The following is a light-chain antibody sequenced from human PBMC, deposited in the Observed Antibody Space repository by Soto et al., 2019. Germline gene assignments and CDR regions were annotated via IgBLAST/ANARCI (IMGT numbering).Light chain of an antibody. J-gene: IGLJ2*01. CDR2: EVS. Sequence: QSVLTQPPSASGSLGQSVTISCTGTSSDVGGYNYVSWYQQHPGKAPKLMIYEVSKRPSGVPDRFSGSKSGNTASLTVSGLQAEDEADYYCSSYAGSNGVVFGGGTKVTVL. CDR3: SSYAGSNGVV. V-gene: IGLV2-8*01. CDR1: SSDVGGYNY.